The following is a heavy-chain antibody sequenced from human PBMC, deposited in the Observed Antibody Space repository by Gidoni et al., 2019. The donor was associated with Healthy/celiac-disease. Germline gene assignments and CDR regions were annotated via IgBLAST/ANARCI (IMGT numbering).Heavy chain of an antibody. CDR1: GGSISSSSYY. CDR3: AREAGIAAAGKHYYGMDV. CDR2: IYYSGST. J-gene: IGHJ6*02. D-gene: IGHD6-13*01. Sequence: QLQLQESGPGLVKPSETLSLTCTGPGGSISSSSYYWGWIRQPPGKGLEWIGSIYYSGSTYYNPSLKSRVTISVDTSKNQFSLKLSSVTAADTAVYYCAREAGIAAAGKHYYGMDVWGQGTTVTVSS. V-gene: IGHV4-39*07.